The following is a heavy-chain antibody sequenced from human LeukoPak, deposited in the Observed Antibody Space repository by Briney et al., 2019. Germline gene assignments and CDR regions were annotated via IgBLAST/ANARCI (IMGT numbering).Heavy chain of an antibody. CDR1: GGSFSGYY. CDR3: AGSAAAGEADY. V-gene: IGHV4-34*01. CDR2: INHSGST. J-gene: IGHJ4*02. D-gene: IGHD6-13*01. Sequence: KPSETLSLTCAVYGGSFSGYYWSWIRQPPGKGLEWIGEINHSGSTNYNPSLKSRVTISVDTSKNQFSLKLSSVTAADTAVYYCAGSAAAGEADYWGQGTLVTVSS.